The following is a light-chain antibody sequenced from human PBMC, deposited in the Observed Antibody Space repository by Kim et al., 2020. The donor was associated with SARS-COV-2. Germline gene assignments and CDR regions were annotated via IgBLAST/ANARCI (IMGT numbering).Light chain of an antibody. CDR3: QAWERSTAI. CDR1: KLGNKY. Sequence: VSPGQTASISCSGDKLGNKYAYWYQQKPGQAPILVIYQDAKRPSGIPERFSGSNSGNTATLTITGTQAMDEADYYCQAWERSTAIFGGGTQLTVL. J-gene: IGLJ2*01. CDR2: QDA. V-gene: IGLV3-1*01.